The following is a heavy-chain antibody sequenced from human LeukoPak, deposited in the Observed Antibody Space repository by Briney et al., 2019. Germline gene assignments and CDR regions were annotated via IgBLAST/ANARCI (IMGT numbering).Heavy chain of an antibody. V-gene: IGHV3-23*01. D-gene: IGHD2-2*02. CDR2: ISGTGGNT. CDR3: AKQGAYTTPDHSDY. Sequence: GGSLRLSCAASGFTFSNYAMSWVRQTPGKGLELVSTISGTGGNTYYADSVKGRFTISKNISQSTLYLQMNSLRADDTAVYYCAKQGAYTTPDHSDYWGQGTLVTVSS. J-gene: IGHJ4*02. CDR1: GFTFSNYA.